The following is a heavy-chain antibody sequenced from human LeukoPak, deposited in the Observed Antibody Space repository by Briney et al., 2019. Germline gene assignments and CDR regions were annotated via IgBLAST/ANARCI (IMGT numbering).Heavy chain of an antibody. Sequence: SETLSLTCTVSGGSISSGSFYWSWIRQPAGKGLEWIGRIYSRGSTNYNPSLKSRVTISVDTSKNQFSLKLRSVTAADTAVYYCARDQGTVIVPTAIGWFDPWGQGTLVTVSS. J-gene: IGHJ5*02. CDR1: GGSISSGSFY. V-gene: IGHV4-61*02. CDR2: IYSRGST. D-gene: IGHD2-2*02. CDR3: ARDQGTVIVPTAIGWFDP.